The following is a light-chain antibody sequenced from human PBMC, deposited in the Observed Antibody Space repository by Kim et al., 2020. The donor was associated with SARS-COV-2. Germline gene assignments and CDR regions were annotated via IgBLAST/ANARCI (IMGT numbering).Light chain of an antibody. V-gene: IGLV3-1*01. Sequence: SYELTQPPSVSVSPGQTASITCSGDKLGDKYGCWYQQKPGQSPVVVIYQDSKRPSGIPERFSGSNSGNTATLTISGTQAMDEADYYCQAWDSRTVVFGGG. CDR1: KLGDKY. CDR2: QDS. J-gene: IGLJ2*01. CDR3: QAWDSRTVV.